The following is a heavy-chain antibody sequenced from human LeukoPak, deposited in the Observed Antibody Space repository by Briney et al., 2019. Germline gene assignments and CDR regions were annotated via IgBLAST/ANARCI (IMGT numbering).Heavy chain of an antibody. Sequence: SETLPLTCTVSGGSVSSGSYYWSWIRQPPGKGLEWIGYIYYSGSTNYNPSLKSRVTISVDTSKNQFSLKLSSVTAADMAVYYCARETYYYDSSGYYYYYYGMDVWGQGTTVTVSS. CDR1: GGSVSSGSYY. J-gene: IGHJ6*02. CDR2: IYYSGST. CDR3: ARETYYYDSSGYYYYYYGMDV. D-gene: IGHD3-22*01. V-gene: IGHV4-61*01.